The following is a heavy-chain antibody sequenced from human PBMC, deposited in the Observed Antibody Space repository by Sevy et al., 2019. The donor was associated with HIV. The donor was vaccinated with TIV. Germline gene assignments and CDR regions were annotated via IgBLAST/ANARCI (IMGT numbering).Heavy chain of an antibody. Sequence: GGSLRLSCAASGFTFSSYWMSWVRQAPGKGLEWVANIKQDGSEKYYVDSVKGRFTISRDNAKNSLYLQMNSLRAEDTAVYYCARAHYGPRATDRESYLDYWGQGTLVTVSS. D-gene: IGHD5-12*01. CDR1: GFTFSSYW. J-gene: IGHJ4*02. V-gene: IGHV3-7*01. CDR3: ARAHYGPRATDRESYLDY. CDR2: IKQDGSEK.